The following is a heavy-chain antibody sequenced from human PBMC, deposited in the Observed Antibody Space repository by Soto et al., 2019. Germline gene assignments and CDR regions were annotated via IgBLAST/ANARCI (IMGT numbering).Heavy chain of an antibody. V-gene: IGHV1-18*01. Sequence: QVHLVQSGPEVKKPGASVKVSCKTSGYTFTGYGITWVRQAPGQGLEWLAWINVKNGKTNYAEMVHDILTLTTDTPTSTAYMELKSLRSGDAAVYFWARDGFGVALFYYHGMDVWGQGTTVTVSS. CDR2: INVKNGKT. J-gene: IGHJ6*02. CDR3: ARDGFGVALFYYHGMDV. CDR1: GYTFTGYG. D-gene: IGHD3-3*01.